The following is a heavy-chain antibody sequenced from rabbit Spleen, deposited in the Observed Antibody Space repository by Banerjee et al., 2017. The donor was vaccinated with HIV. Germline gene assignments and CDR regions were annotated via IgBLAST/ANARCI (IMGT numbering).Heavy chain of an antibody. Sequence: QSLEESGGDLVKPGASLTLTCTASGFSFSSGYDMCWVRQAPGKGLEWIGCIYTVSGSTAYASWVNGRFTISRSTSLNTVDLKMTSLTAADTATYFCARANSGGIYYFNLWGPGTLVTVS. J-gene: IGHJ4*01. CDR1: GFSFSSGYD. CDR3: ARANSGGIYYFNL. CDR2: IYTVSGST. D-gene: IGHD1-1*01. V-gene: IGHV1S43*01.